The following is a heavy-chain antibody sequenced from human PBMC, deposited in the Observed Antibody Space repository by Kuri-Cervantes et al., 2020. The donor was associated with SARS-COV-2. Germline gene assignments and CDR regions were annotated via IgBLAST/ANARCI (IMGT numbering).Heavy chain of an antibody. CDR1: GGSISSYH. Sequence: SETLSLTCTVSGGSISSYHWSWIRQPPGKGLEWVGYIYYSGSTNYNPSLKSRVTISVDTSKNQFSLKLSSVTAADTAVYYCARDVRFLEGGLFDYWGQGTLVTVSS. D-gene: IGHD3-3*01. J-gene: IGHJ4*02. CDR3: ARDVRFLEGGLFDY. CDR2: IYYSGST. V-gene: IGHV4-59*01.